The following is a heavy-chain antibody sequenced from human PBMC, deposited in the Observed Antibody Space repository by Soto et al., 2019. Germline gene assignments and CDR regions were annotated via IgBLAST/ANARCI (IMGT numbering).Heavy chain of an antibody. CDR3: AGDRGSGSNNNWFDP. CDR2: IYYSGRT. V-gene: IGHV4-61*01. D-gene: IGHD3-10*01. CDR1: GASVSSASYY. J-gene: IGHJ5*02. Sequence: SETLSLTCTVSGASVSSASYYWSWIRQPPGKGLEWIGYIYYSGRTDYNPSLKSRVTISLDTSKNQFSLKLSSVTAADTAVYYCAGDRGSGSNNNWFDPWGQGTLVTVSS.